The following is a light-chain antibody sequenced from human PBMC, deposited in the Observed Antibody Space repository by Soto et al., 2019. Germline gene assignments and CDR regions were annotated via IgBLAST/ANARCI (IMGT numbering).Light chain of an antibody. CDR2: DAS. CDR3: QQYNSYSYT. V-gene: IGKV1-5*01. J-gene: IGKJ2*01. CDR1: QSISSW. Sequence: DIQMTQSPSTLSASVGDRVTITCRASQSISSWLAWYQQKPGKAPKLLIYDASSLESGIPSRFAGSGSGTDVTLTISSLQPDDFATYYCQQYNSYSYTFGQGTKLEIK.